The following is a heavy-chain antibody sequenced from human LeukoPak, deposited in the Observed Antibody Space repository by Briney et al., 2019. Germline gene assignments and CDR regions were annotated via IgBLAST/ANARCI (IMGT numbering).Heavy chain of an antibody. V-gene: IGHV4-4*07. CDR3: ASDYFDRTGYYGFIY. CDR1: GGSITGYH. D-gene: IGHD3-22*01. CDR2: IYNSGST. J-gene: IGHJ4*02. Sequence: SETLSLTCTVSGGSITGYHWIWIRQPAGKGLEWIGRIYNSGSTNYNPSLKSRVSMLVDTSKKQFSPRLSSVTAVDTAMYYCASDYFDRTGYYGFIYWGQGSLVTISS.